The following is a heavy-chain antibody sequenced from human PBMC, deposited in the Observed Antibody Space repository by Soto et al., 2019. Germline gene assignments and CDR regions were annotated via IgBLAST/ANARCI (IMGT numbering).Heavy chain of an antibody. V-gene: IGHV1-69*02. CDR2: IIPILDIP. D-gene: IGHD2-15*01. Sequence: QVQLVQSGAEVKKPGSSVKVSCKASGGTFSRYTISWVRQAPGQGLEWMGRIIPILDIPNYAQNFQGRVTITEDKSTGTAYMELSSLRSDDTAVYYCASHFTGVLVLGASPPGGDNYGWDVWGQGTTVTVSS. CDR1: GGTFSRYT. J-gene: IGHJ6*02. CDR3: ASHFTGVLVLGASPPGGDNYGWDV.